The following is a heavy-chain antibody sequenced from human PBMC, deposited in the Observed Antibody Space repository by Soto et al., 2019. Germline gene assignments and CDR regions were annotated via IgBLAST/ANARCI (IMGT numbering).Heavy chain of an antibody. CDR2: IYYSGST. D-gene: IGHD6-25*01. J-gene: IGHJ1*01. CDR3: ARRRGQVDHFQH. CDR1: GDSISSGGFY. V-gene: IGHV4-31*03. Sequence: QVQLQESGPGLVKPSQTLSLTCTVSGDSISSGGFYWSWIRQHPGKGLEWIGYIYYSGSTYYNPSLKSRATISVDTAKNQFSLKLSSVTAADTAVYYCARRRGQVDHFQHWGQGTLVTVSS.